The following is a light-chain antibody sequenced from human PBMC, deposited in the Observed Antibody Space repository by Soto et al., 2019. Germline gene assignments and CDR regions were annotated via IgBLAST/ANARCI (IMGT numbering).Light chain of an antibody. Sequence: AIRMTQSPSSFSASTGDRVTITCRASQGISSYLAWYQQKPGKAPKLLIYAASTLQSGVPSRVSGSVSGTELTINISCRQSEDFETYYCQQYYSYPRTFGQGTKVESK. CDR2: AAS. CDR3: QQYYSYPRT. J-gene: IGKJ1*01. V-gene: IGKV1-8*01. CDR1: QGISSY.